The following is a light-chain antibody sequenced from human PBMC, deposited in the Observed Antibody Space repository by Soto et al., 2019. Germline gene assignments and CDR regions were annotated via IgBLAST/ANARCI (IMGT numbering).Light chain of an antibody. CDR1: SSEVGTFKY. CDR3: TSYTAGNTPPYV. Sequence: QSVLTQPASVSGSPGQSITISCTGASSEVGTFKYVSWYQQHPGRAPKLMIYEVSNRPSGISNRFSGSKSAYTASLTISGLQSEDEAFYYCTSYTAGNTPPYVFGTGTKVTVL. V-gene: IGLV2-14*01. CDR2: EVS. J-gene: IGLJ1*01.